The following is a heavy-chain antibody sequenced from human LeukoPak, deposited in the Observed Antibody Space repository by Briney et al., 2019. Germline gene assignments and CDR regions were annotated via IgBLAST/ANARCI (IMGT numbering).Heavy chain of an antibody. CDR3: AREPMGIAVAGSGYFDY. D-gene: IGHD6-19*01. CDR1: GYTFTSYY. V-gene: IGHV1-46*01. Sequence: ASVKVSCKASGYTFTSYYMHWVRQAPGQGLEWMGIINPSGGSTSYAQKFQGRVTMTRDTSTSTVYMELSSLRSEGTAVYCCAREPMGIAVAGSGYFDYWGQGTLVTVSS. CDR2: INPSGGST. J-gene: IGHJ4*02.